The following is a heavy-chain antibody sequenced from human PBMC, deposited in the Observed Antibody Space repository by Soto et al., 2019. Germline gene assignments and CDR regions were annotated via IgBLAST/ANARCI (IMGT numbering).Heavy chain of an antibody. V-gene: IGHV3-9*01. Sequence: GGSLRLSCAASGFIFDDYAMHWVRQAPGKGLEWVSGISWNSDSIGYADSVKGRFTTSRDNAKNSLYLQMNSLRAEDTALYYCAKERAFERHYYYMDVWGKGTTVTVSS. CDR2: ISWNSDSI. CDR3: AKERAFERHYYYMDV. D-gene: IGHD3-9*01. J-gene: IGHJ6*03. CDR1: GFIFDDYA.